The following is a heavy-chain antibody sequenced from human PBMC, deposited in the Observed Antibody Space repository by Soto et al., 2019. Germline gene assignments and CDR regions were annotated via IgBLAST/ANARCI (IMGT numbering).Heavy chain of an antibody. J-gene: IGHJ4*02. CDR3: ARRSSGWYFDY. Sequence: PGGSLRLSCAASGFTFSSYAMSWVRQAPGKGLEWVSAISGSGDSTYYADSVKGRLTISRYNSKNTLYLQMNSLRAEDTAVYFCARRSSGWYFDYWGQGTLVTVSS. V-gene: IGHV3-23*01. D-gene: IGHD6-19*01. CDR2: ISGSGDST. CDR1: GFTFSSYA.